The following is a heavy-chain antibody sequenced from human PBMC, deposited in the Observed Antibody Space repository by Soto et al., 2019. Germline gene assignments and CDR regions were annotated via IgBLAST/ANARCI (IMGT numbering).Heavy chain of an antibody. CDR1: GYTFTSYD. Sequence: QVQLVQSGAEVKKPGASVKVSCKASGYTFTSYDINWVRQATGQGLEWMGWTNPNSGNTGYAQKFQGRVTMTRNTSISAAYRVLSSLRSKDTAVYYCARARRYCSGGSYKEPRSFDYWGQGTLVTVSS. D-gene: IGHD2-15*01. J-gene: IGHJ4*02. V-gene: IGHV1-8*01. CDR2: TNPNSGNT. CDR3: ARARRYCSGGSYKEPRSFDY.